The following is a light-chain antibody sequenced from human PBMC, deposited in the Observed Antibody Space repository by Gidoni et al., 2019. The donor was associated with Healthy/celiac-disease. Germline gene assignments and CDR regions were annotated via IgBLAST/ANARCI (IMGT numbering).Light chain of an antibody. CDR3: QPRSNWPPGT. CDR2: DSY. V-gene: IGKV3-11*01. J-gene: IGKJ1*01. CDR1: QSVSSY. Sequence: EIVLTQSPATMSVSPGERATLSCRASQSVSSYLAWYQQKPGQAPRLRIYDSYTRATGLPARFSGSGSGPDFTLNISILEPEAFAVYYCQPRSNWPPGTFGQGTKVEIK.